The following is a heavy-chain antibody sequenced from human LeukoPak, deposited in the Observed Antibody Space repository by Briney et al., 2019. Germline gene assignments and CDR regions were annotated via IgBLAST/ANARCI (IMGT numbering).Heavy chain of an antibody. Sequence: GGSLRLSCAASGFTFSSYWMSWVRQAPGKGLEWVANIKQDGSEKYYVDSVKGRFTISRDNAKNSLYLQMNSLRAEDTALYYCARAPGEGWFDPWGQGTLVTVSS. D-gene: IGHD4-17*01. J-gene: IGHJ5*02. CDR1: GFTFSSYW. CDR2: IKQDGSEK. CDR3: ARAPGEGWFDP. V-gene: IGHV3-7*01.